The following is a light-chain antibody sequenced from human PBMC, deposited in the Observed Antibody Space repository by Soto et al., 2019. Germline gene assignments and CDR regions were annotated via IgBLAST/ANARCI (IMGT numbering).Light chain of an antibody. CDR3: SSYAGSNNFEV. CDR2: EVS. J-gene: IGLJ1*01. CDR1: SSEFSGYNY. V-gene: IGLV2-8*01. Sequence: QSVLAQPPSASGSPGQSVTISCTGTSSEFSGYNYVSWYQQHPGKAPKLMIYEVSKRPSGVPDRFSGSKSGNTASLTVSGLQAEDEADYYCSSYAGSNNFEVFGPGTKVTVL.